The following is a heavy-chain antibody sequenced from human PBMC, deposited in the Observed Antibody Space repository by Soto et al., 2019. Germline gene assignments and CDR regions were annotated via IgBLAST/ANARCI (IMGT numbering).Heavy chain of an antibody. J-gene: IGHJ5*02. D-gene: IGHD3-10*01. V-gene: IGHV3-74*03. CDR2: IIGDGIYT. CDR3: ARGILGSVTANDP. CDR1: GFTFSNYW. Sequence: EVQLVESGGGLVQPGGSLILSCAASGFTFSNYWMVWVRHAPRKGLLWVSRIIGDGIYTTYADSVKGRFTISRDNAKNTVYLHMISLRVEDTVVYYCARGILGSVTANDPWGQGTLVTVSS.